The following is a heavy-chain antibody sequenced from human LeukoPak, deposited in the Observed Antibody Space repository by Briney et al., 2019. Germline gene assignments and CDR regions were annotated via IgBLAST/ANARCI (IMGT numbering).Heavy chain of an antibody. CDR3: ARLGGNRYYYYGMDV. J-gene: IGHJ6*02. V-gene: IGHV4-59*08. Sequence: SETLSLTCTVSGGSISSYYWSWIRQPPGKGLEWIGYIYYSGSTNYNPSLKSRVTISVDTSKNQFSLKLSSVTAADTAVYYCARLGGNRYYYYGMDVWGQGTAVTVSS. CDR1: GGSISSYY. D-gene: IGHD4-23*01. CDR2: IYYSGST.